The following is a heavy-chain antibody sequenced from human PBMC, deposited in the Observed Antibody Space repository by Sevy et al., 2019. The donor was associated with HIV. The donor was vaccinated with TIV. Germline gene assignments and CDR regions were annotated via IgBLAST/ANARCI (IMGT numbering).Heavy chain of an antibody. CDR2: LYDSGAA. CDR1: GFTFIAFG. V-gene: IGHV3-23*01. CDR3: ARTVVLVDGPRNWLDT. J-gene: IGHJ5*02. D-gene: IGHD2-8*02. Sequence: GGSLRLSCSASGFTFIAFGMTWVRQAPGKGLEWVSTLYDSGAAYYAVSVKGRFTVSRDNSKNTLYLQMNSLRAEDTAVYYCARTVVLVDGPRNWLDTWGQGTLVTVSS.